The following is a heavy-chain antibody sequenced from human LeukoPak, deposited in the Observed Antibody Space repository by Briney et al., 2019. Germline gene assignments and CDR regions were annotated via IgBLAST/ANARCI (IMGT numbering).Heavy chain of an antibody. D-gene: IGHD2-15*01. CDR1: GGSISRHY. V-gene: IGHV4-4*07. CDR2: IYTSGST. CDR3: ARFSRASAGNDAFDI. J-gene: IGHJ3*02. Sequence: PSETLSLTCTVSGGSISRHYWSWIRQPAGKGLEWIGRIYTSGSTNYNPSLTRRVTISVHTSKHQFFLTLSSVTAADTGDCLCARFSRASAGNDAFDIWGQGTMVTVSS.